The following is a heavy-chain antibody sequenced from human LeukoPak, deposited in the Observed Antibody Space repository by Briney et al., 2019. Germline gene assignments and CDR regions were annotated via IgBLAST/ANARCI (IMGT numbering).Heavy chain of an antibody. CDR1: GYTFTSYD. D-gene: IGHD3-22*01. CDR2: MNPNSGNT. Sequence: ASVKVSCKASGYTFTSYDINWVRQATGQGLEWMGWMNPNSGNTGYAQKFQGRVTITRNTSISTAYMELRSLRSDDTAVYYCARAHSSGYYSTITYFDYWGQGTLVTVSS. J-gene: IGHJ4*02. V-gene: IGHV1-8*03. CDR3: ARAHSSGYYSTITYFDY.